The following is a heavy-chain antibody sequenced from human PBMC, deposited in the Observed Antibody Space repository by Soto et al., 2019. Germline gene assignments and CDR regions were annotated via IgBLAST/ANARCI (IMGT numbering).Heavy chain of an antibody. CDR1: GYSIRSDYY. Sequence: TLSLTCAVSGYSIRSDYYWGWIRQPPGKGLEWIGSIYQSGTAYYNPSLKSRVTISVDTSKNEFSLKVSSVTAADTAVYYCARVTGSKGYFDYWGQGTLVTVSS. CDR2: IYQSGTA. J-gene: IGHJ4*02. V-gene: IGHV4-38-2*01. CDR3: ARVTGSKGYFDY. D-gene: IGHD2-2*01.